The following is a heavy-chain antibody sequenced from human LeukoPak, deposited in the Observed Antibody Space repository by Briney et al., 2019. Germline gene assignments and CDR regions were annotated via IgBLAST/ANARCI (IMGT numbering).Heavy chain of an antibody. CDR3: ARTHYDILTGYYHFDY. Sequence: ASVKVSCKASGYTFTGYYMHWVRQAPGQGLEWMGWINPNSGGTNYAQKFQGRVTMTRDTSISTAYMELSRLRSDDTAVYYCARTHYDILTGYYHFDYWGQGTLVTVSS. V-gene: IGHV1-2*02. J-gene: IGHJ4*02. CDR2: INPNSGGT. CDR1: GYTFTGYY. D-gene: IGHD3-9*01.